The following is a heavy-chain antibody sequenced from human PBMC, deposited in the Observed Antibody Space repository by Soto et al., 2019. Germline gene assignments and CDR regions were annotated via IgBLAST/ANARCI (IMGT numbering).Heavy chain of an antibody. J-gene: IGHJ4*02. CDR2: IYWDDDK. D-gene: IGHD1-26*01. CDR3: ASLRGSFSSFDN. V-gene: IGHV2-5*02. Sequence: QITLKESGPTLVKPTQTLTLTCTFSGFSLRTSGVGVGWIRQPPGKALEWLALIYWDDDKRYSPSLKTRLTHTKDTSKNQVVLTLTNMGPVDTAKYYCASLRGSFSSFDNWGQGTLVTVSS. CDR1: GFSLRTSGVG.